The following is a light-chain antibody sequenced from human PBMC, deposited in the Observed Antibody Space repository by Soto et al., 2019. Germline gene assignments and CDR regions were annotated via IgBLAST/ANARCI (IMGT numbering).Light chain of an antibody. V-gene: IGLV2-8*01. Sequence: QSALTQPPSASGSPGQSVTISCTGTSSDVGCYNYVSWYQQHPGKAPKLMIYEVSERPSGVPDRFFGSKSGNTASLTVSGLQAEDEADYYCSSNAGSNNFVVFGGGTKLTVL. J-gene: IGLJ2*01. CDR3: SSNAGSNNFVV. CDR2: EVS. CDR1: SSDVGCYNY.